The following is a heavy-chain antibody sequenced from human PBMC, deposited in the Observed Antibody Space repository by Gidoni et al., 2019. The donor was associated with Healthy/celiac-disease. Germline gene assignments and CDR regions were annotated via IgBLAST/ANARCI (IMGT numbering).Heavy chain of an antibody. V-gene: IGHV4-34*01. CDR3: ARGSSWYYHWFDP. J-gene: IGHJ5*02. Sequence: QVQLQQWGAGLLTPSETLSLTCAVYGGSFSGYYWSWIRQPPGKGLEWIGEINHSGSTNYNPSLKSRVTISVDTSKNQFSLKLSSVTAADTAVYYCARGSSWYYHWFDPWGQGTLVTVSS. D-gene: IGHD6-13*01. CDR1: GGSFSGYY. CDR2: INHSGST.